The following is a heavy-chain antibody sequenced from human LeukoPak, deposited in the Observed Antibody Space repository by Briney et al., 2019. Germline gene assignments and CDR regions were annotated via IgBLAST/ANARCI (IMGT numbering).Heavy chain of an antibody. Sequence: KPSETLSLTCTVSGGSISRSSYYWGWIRQPPGKGLEWIGSISYSGSTHYTPSLKSRVTISVDTSKNQFSLKLSSVTAADTAVYYCARHLGYCSSSSCYFDYWGQGALVTVSS. V-gene: IGHV4-39*01. D-gene: IGHD2-2*01. CDR3: ARHLGYCSSSSCYFDY. CDR2: ISYSGST. CDR1: GGSISRSSYY. J-gene: IGHJ4*02.